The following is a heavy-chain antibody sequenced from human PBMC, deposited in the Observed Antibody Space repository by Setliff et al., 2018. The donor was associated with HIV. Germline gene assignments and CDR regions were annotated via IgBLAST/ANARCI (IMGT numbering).Heavy chain of an antibody. J-gene: IGHJ6*03. D-gene: IGHD2-8*01. Sequence: PSETLSLTCAVYGGSFRGYSWSWVRQSPGRRLEWIGSIYYSGRTYYNPSLKSRPTMSVDTSRNQFSLDLTSVTAADTAVYFCVGEIAPAARLPNVGGPPPSGYYHYMDVWGKGTTVTVSS. V-gene: IGHV4-34*11. CDR3: VGEIAPAARLPNVGGPPPSGYYHYMDV. CDR2: IYYSGRT. CDR1: GGSFRGYS.